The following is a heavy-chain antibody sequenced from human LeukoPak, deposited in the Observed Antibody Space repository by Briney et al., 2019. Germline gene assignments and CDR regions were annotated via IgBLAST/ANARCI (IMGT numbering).Heavy chain of an antibody. CDR2: ISAYNVNT. Sequence: ASVKVSCKASGYSFTRYGFSWVRQAPGQGLEWMGWISAYNVNTNYAQKLQGRVTMITDTSTSTAYMELRSPRSDDTAVYYCARAPSSGFGDNWGQGTLVTVSS. J-gene: IGHJ4*02. D-gene: IGHD6-19*01. V-gene: IGHV1-18*01. CDR3: ARAPSSGFGDN. CDR1: GYSFTRYG.